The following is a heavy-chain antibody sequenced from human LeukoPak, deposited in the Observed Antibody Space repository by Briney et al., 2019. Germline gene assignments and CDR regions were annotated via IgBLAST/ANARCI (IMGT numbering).Heavy chain of an antibody. J-gene: IGHJ1*01. CDR1: GFTFSSYS. V-gene: IGHV3-21*01. Sequence: PGGSLRLSCVASGFTFSSYSMNWVRQAPGKGLEWVSYIGSSSNYIYYGASVKGRFTISRDNAKNSLYLQMNSLRAEDTAVYYCARDYYDSSGYYLKYFQHWGQGTLVTVSS. D-gene: IGHD3-22*01. CDR3: ARDYYDSSGYYLKYFQH. CDR2: IGSSSNYI.